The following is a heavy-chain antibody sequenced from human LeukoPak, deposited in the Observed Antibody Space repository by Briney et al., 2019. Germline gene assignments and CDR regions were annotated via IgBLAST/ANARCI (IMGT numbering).Heavy chain of an antibody. V-gene: IGHV1-69*01. Sequence: GSSVKVSCKASGGTFSSYAISWVRQAPGQGLEWTGGIIPIFGTANYAQKFQGRVTITADESTSTAYMELSSLRSEDTAVYYCARTRRYSSSWYDQYYFDYWGQGTLVTVSS. CDR3: ARTRRYSSSWYDQYYFDY. D-gene: IGHD6-13*01. J-gene: IGHJ4*02. CDR1: GGTFSSYA. CDR2: IIPIFGTA.